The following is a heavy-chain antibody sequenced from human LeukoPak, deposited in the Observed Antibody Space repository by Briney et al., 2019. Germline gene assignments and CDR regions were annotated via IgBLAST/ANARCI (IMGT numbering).Heavy chain of an antibody. CDR3: ARGRTSGTYNWFDP. J-gene: IGHJ5*02. CDR1: GYTFSSYD. D-gene: IGHD3-10*01. Sequence: GASVKVSCKASGYTFSSYDINWVRQATGQGLEWMGWMNPNSGNTGYAQKFQGRVTITKNTSISTAYMELSSLRSEDTAMYYCARGRTSGTYNWFDPWGQGTLVTVSS. V-gene: IGHV1-8*01. CDR2: MNPNSGNT.